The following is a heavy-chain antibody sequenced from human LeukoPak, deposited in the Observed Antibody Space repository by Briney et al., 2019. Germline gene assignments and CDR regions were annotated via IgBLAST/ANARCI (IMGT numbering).Heavy chain of an antibody. CDR2: VRYNGNDK. V-gene: IGHV3-30*02. J-gene: IGHJ3*02. CDR3: ARDLDTMIVVARGPFAI. D-gene: IGHD3-22*01. Sequence: GGSLRLSCATSGFTFTAYGMQWVRQAPGKGLEWVAFVRYNGNDKYYADSVKGRFTISRDNSKNTLYLQMNSLRAEDTAVYYCARDLDTMIVVARGPFAIWGQGTMVTVSS. CDR1: GFTFTAYG.